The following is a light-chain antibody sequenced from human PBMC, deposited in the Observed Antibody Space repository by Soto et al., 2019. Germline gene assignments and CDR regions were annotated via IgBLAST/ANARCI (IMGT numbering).Light chain of an antibody. CDR3: AAWDDSLNGPHFV. CDR1: SSNIETNT. V-gene: IGLV1-44*01. J-gene: IGLJ1*01. Sequence: QSVLTQPPSASGTPGQRVTISCSGSSSNIETNTVNWYQQLPRTAPKLLIYKDNQRPSGVPDRFSGSKSGTSASLAISGLQSEDEADNYCAAWDDSLNGPHFVFGSGTKLTVL. CDR2: KDN.